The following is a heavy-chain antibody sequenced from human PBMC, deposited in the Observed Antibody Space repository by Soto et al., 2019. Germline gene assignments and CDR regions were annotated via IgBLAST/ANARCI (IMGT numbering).Heavy chain of an antibody. Sequence: GGSLRLSCAASGFAIRNYEMNWVRQAPGKGLEWVSYINSGGTSKKYTDSVEGRFTISRDTALNSLYLQMDSLRDEDTAIYYCERENSGDAFDFWGQGTLVTVSS. J-gene: IGHJ4*02. CDR1: GFAIRNYE. CDR2: INSGGTSK. D-gene: IGHD2-21*01. V-gene: IGHV3-48*03. CDR3: ERENSGDAFDF.